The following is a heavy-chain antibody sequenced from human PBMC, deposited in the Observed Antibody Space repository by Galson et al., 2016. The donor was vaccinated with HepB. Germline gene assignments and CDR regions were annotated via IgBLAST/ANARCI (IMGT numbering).Heavy chain of an antibody. Sequence: SETLSLTCAVSGGSFSSYYWSWIRQSPGKGLEWIGETKHGGGTNYNPSLKSRVTISIDTSTNQFSLKLRSVTAADTAMYYCARWALGSYDYLTAVLRAFDTWGQGTTVIVSS. V-gene: IGHV4-34*01. CDR2: TKHGGGT. CDR1: GGSFSSYY. D-gene: IGHD3-9*01. CDR3: ARWALGSYDYLTAVLRAFDT. J-gene: IGHJ3*02.